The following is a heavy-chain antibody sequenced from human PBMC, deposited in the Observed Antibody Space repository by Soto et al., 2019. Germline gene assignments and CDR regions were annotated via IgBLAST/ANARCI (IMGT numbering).Heavy chain of an antibody. CDR1: GFPFSDCY. CDR2: ISSRSSTI. V-gene: IGHV3-11*01. J-gene: IGHJ4*02. D-gene: IGHD2-8*01. Sequence: GGSLRLSCAASGFPFSDCYMSWIRQAPGKGLEWVSYISSRSSTIFYADSVKGRFTISRDNVKNSLYLQMNSLRAEDTAVYYCASGTNGAFFVYWGQGILVTVSS. CDR3: ASGTNGAFFVY.